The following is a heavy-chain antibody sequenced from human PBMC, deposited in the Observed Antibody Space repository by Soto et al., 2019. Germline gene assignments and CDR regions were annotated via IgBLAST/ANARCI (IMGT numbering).Heavy chain of an antibody. J-gene: IGHJ4*02. D-gene: IGHD3-10*01. CDR2: ISGGGDTT. Sequence: EVQLLESGGGLVQPAGSLRLSCAASGFTFNNYAMTWVRQAPGKGLEWVSAISGGGDTTSYADSVKGRFTVSRDGSKNTLYLQMSSLRAEDTALYYCAKGRGGSGSLTPRVDFWGKGTLVTVSS. V-gene: IGHV3-23*01. CDR1: GFTFNNYA. CDR3: AKGRGGSGSLTPRVDF.